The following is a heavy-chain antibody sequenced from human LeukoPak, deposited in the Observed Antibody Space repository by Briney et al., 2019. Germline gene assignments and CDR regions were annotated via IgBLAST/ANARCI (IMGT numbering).Heavy chain of an antibody. Sequence: GGSLRLSCAASGFTFANYAMHWVRQAPGKGLEWVSGISWNSGSIGYADSVKGRFTISRDNAKNSLYLQMNSLRAEDMALYYCAKVNPSLGSAFDIWGQGTMVTVSS. V-gene: IGHV3-9*03. CDR3: AKVNPSLGSAFDI. J-gene: IGHJ3*02. CDR1: GFTFANYA. CDR2: ISWNSGSI. D-gene: IGHD6-6*01.